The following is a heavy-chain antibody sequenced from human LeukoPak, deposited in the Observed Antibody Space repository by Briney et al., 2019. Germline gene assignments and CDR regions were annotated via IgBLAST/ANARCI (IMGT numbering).Heavy chain of an antibody. CDR3: ARVRPVGPLDY. V-gene: IGHV4-59*01. CDR2: IHHSGST. J-gene: IGHJ4*02. CDR1: GDSISNSY. Sequence: SETLSLTCTVSGDSISNSYWSWIRQSPGKGLEWMGYIHHSGSTNYNPSLMSRVTISVDTSKNQFSLKLSSVTAADTAVYYCARVRPVGPLDYWGQGTLVTVSS.